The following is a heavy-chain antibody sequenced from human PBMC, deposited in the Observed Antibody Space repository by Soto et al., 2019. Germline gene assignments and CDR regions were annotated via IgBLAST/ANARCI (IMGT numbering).Heavy chain of an antibody. CDR3: ARVRRVAAGTSGWFEP. CDR2: INSDGSST. J-gene: IGHJ5*02. V-gene: IGHV3-74*01. CDR1: GFTFSRYW. D-gene: IGHD6-13*01. Sequence: PGGSLRLSCAASGFTFSRYWMHWVGQAPGKGLVWVSRINSDGSSTSYADSVKGRFTISRDNAKSTLYLQMNSLRAEDTAVYYCARVRRVAAGTSGWFEPWGQGTLVTLLL.